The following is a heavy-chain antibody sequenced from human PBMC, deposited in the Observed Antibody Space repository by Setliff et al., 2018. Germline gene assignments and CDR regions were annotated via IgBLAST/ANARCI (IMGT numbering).Heavy chain of an antibody. J-gene: IGHJ4*02. CDR2: VFSGDSDT. D-gene: IGHD2-15*01. CDR3: ARVVGADGIGIDY. Sequence: GESLKISCKGSGYSFANSWIAWVRQMPGKGLEWMGIVFSGDSDTRYSPSFQGQVTMSADKSINTAYLQWSSLKASGTATYYCARVVGADGIGIDYWGQGTVVTVSS. CDR1: GYSFANSW. V-gene: IGHV5-51*01.